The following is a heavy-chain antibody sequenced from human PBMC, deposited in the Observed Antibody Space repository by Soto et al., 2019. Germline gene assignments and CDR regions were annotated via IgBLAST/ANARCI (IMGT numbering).Heavy chain of an antibody. Sequence: ASVKVSCKASGYTFTDYFIHWVRQAPGQGFEWMGWINPNSRGTNYAQKFQGRVTMTRVTSNSTAYLELRGLTSDDTAVYYCARGTQKAGNWFDYWGQGTLVTVSS. D-gene: IGHD1-1*01. CDR3: ARGTQKAGNWFDY. V-gene: IGHV1-2*02. CDR2: INPNSRGT. J-gene: IGHJ5*01. CDR1: GYTFTDYF.